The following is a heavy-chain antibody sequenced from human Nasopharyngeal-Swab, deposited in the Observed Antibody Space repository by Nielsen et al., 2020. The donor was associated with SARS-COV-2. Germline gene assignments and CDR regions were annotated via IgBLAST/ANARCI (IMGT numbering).Heavy chain of an antibody. V-gene: IGHV1-18*01. D-gene: IGHD6-6*01. CDR3: ARVSREIEYSSSLYYYYYYMDD. CDR2: ISAYNGNT. Sequence: WVRQAPGQGLEWMGWISAYNGNTNYAQKLQGRVTMTTDTSTSTAYMELRSLRSDDTAVYYCARVSREIEYSSSLYYYYYYMDDWGKGTTATVSS. J-gene: IGHJ6*03.